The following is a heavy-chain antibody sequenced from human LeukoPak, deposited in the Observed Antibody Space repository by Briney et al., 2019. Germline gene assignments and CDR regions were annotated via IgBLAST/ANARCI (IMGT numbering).Heavy chain of an antibody. J-gene: IGHJ6*02. V-gene: IGHV4-59*08. Sequence: SETLFLTCTVSGGSISSYYWSWIRQPPGKGLEWIGYIYYSGSTNYNPSLKSRVTISVDTSKNQFSLKLSSVTAADTAVYYCARHGISALGYYGMDVWGQGTTVTVSS. CDR1: GGSISSYY. CDR2: IYYSGST. D-gene: IGHD7-27*01. CDR3: ARHGISALGYYGMDV.